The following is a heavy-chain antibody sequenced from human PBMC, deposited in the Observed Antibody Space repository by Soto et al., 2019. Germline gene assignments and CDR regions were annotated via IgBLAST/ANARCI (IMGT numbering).Heavy chain of an antibody. CDR1: GGSISSSHW. CDR2: IYHSGST. CDR3: ASAPGDPEGPYHYGMDV. Sequence: QVQLQESGPGLVKPSGTLSLTCVVSGGSISSSHWWSWVRQPPGKGLEWIGEIYHSGSTNYNPSLKSRVTISVDKSKNQFSLKLSSVTAADTAVYYCASAPGDPEGPYHYGMDVWGHGTTVTVSS. V-gene: IGHV4-4*02. J-gene: IGHJ6*02.